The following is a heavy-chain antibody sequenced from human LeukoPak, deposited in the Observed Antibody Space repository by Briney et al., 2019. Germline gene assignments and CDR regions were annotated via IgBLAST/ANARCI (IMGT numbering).Heavy chain of an antibody. CDR1: GGSISSYY. CDR2: IYYSGST. Sequence: PSETLSLTCTVSGGSISSYYWSWIRQPPGKGLEWIGYIYYSGSTNCNPSLKSRVTISVDTSKNQFSLKLSSVTAADTAVYYCATYRGHAAMVLGANWFDPWGQGTLVTVSS. D-gene: IGHD5-18*01. J-gene: IGHJ5*02. V-gene: IGHV4-59*01. CDR3: ATYRGHAAMVLGANWFDP.